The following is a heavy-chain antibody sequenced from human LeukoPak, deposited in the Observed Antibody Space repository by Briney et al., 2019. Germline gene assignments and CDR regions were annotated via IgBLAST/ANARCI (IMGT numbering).Heavy chain of an antibody. D-gene: IGHD2-15*01. CDR2: ISSSGSTI. J-gene: IGHJ6*02. V-gene: IGHV3-11*04. Sequence: GGPLSFSGAASGFPFSDYNLSWIGRAPGKGLEWVSSISSSGSTIYYADSVKGRFTISRDNAKNSLYLQMNSLRAEDTAVYYCARDGGYCSGGSCYYYGMDVWGQGTTVTVSS. CDR1: GFPFSDYN. CDR3: ARDGGYCSGGSCYYYGMDV.